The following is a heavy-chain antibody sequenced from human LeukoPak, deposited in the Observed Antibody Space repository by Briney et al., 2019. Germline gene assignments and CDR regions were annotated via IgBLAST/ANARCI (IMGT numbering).Heavy chain of an antibody. CDR3: ARARVVLLWFGESYYMDV. Sequence: GGSLRLSCAASGFTFSSYEMNWVRQAPGKGLEWVSYISSSGSTIYYADSVKGRFTISRDNAKNSLYLQVNSLRAEDTAVYYCARARVVLLWFGESYYMDVWGKGTTVTISS. V-gene: IGHV3-48*03. D-gene: IGHD3-10*01. J-gene: IGHJ6*03. CDR2: ISSSGSTI. CDR1: GFTFSSYE.